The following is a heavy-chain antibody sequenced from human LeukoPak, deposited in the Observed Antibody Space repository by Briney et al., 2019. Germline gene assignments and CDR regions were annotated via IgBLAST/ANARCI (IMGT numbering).Heavy chain of an antibody. CDR1: GFIFRSYS. J-gene: IGHJ4*02. D-gene: IGHD3-3*01. Sequence: GGSLRLSCEGSGFIFRSYSMNWVRQAPGKGLVWVSRINSDGSSTSYADSVKGRFTISRDNAKNTLYLQMNSLRAEDTAVYYCARDFFWSGYYVDYWGQGTLVTVSS. CDR3: ARDFFWSGYYVDY. V-gene: IGHV3-74*01. CDR2: INSDGSST.